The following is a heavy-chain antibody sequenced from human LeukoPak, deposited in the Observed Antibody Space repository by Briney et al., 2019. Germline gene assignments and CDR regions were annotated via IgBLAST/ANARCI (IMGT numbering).Heavy chain of an antibody. V-gene: IGHV1-2*02. J-gene: IGHJ4*02. CDR3: GRDFHDSLDY. Sequence: ASVKVSCKASRYTFTGYYMHWVRQAPGQGLEWMGWINPDSGGANFAQKFQGRVTMTRDSSISTAYMELSRLRFDDTAVYYCGRDFHDSLDYWGQGTLVTVSS. CDR2: INPDSGGA. CDR1: RYTFTGYY.